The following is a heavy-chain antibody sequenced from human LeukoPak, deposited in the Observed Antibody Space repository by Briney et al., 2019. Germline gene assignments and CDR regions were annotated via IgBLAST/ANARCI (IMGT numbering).Heavy chain of an antibody. Sequence: PGGSLRLSCAASGFTFITYGMDWVRQAPGQGLEWVAFIQKDGSYEYYADSAKGRFTISIDNSKNTLYLEMNNLRTEDTAVYYCAKDQGTTGSYDYWGQGTLVTVSS. J-gene: IGHJ4*02. CDR2: IQKDGSYE. CDR3: AKDQGTTGSYDY. V-gene: IGHV3-30*02. CDR1: GFTFITYG. D-gene: IGHD3-9*01.